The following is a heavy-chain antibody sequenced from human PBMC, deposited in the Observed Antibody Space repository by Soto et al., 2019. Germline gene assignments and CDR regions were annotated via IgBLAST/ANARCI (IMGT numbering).Heavy chain of an antibody. D-gene: IGHD5-12*01. CDR3: ARDPINVPGFDP. Sequence: QVQLQESGPGLVKPSGTLSLTCAVSSGSVSSSNWWSWVRQPPGKGLEWIGEIYHSGSTNYNPSLKSGVTISVDKSKNQFARKLSSVTAADTAVYYCARDPINVPGFDPWGQGTLVTVSS. CDR2: IYHSGST. CDR1: SGSVSSSNW. J-gene: IGHJ5*02. V-gene: IGHV4-4*02.